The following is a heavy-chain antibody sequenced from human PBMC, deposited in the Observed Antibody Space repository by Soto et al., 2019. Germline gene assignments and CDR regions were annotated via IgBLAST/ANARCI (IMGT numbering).Heavy chain of an antibody. Sequence: QVQLVQSGAEVKKPGSSVKVSCKASGGTFSSYAISWVRQAPGQGLEWMGGIIPIFGTANYAQKFQGRVTITADEPTSTASMELSSLRSEDTAVYYCARDLGGSSWYVGEYFQHWGQGTLVTVSS. D-gene: IGHD6-13*01. J-gene: IGHJ1*01. CDR1: GGTFSSYA. CDR3: ARDLGGSSWYVGEYFQH. V-gene: IGHV1-69*12. CDR2: IIPIFGTA.